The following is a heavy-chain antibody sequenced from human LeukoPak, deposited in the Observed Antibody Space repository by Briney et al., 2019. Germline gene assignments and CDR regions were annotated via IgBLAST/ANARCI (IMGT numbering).Heavy chain of an antibody. J-gene: IGHJ5*02. CDR2: IYYSGST. CDR3: ARAGYSSSWYNWFDP. V-gene: IGHV4-61*01. CDR1: GGSVSSGSYY. D-gene: IGHD6-13*01. Sequence: SETLSLTCTVSGGSVSSGSYYWSWVRQPPGKGLEWIGYIYYSGSTNYNPSLKSRVTISVDTSKNQFSLKLSSVTAADTAVYYCARAGYSSSWYNWFDPWGQGTLVTVSS.